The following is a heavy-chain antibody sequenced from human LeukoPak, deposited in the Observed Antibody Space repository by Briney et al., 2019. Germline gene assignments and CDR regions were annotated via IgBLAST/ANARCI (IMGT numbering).Heavy chain of an antibody. D-gene: IGHD3-10*01. J-gene: IGHJ4*02. V-gene: IGHV4-59*01. CDR3: ARVIDYYGSGSYVDY. Sequence: KPSETLSLTCTVSGGSISSYYWSWIRQPPGKGLEWIGYIYYSVSTNYNPSLKSRVAISVDTSKDQFSLKLSSVPAADTAVYYCARVIDYYGSGSYVDYWGQGTLVTVSS. CDR2: IYYSVST. CDR1: GGSISSYY.